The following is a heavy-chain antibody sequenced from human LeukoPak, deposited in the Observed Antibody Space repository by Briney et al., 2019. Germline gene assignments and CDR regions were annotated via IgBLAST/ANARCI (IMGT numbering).Heavy chain of an antibody. D-gene: IGHD2-2*01. CDR2: ISYDGSNK. J-gene: IGHJ4*02. CDR3: AKGNIPDDY. V-gene: IGHV3-30*18. CDR1: GFTFSSYG. Sequence: GGSLRLSCAASGFTFSSYGMHWVRQAPGKGLEWVAVISYDGSNKYYADSVKGRFTISRDNSKNTLYLQMNSLRAEDTAVYYCAKGNIPDDYWGQGTLVTVSS.